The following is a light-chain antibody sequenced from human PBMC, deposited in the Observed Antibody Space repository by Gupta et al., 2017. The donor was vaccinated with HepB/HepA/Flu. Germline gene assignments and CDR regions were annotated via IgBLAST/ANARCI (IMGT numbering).Light chain of an antibody. J-gene: IGLJ1*01. CDR1: DSDVGDSKF. Sequence: QSALTPPASVSGSPGQTITISCPTHDSDVGDSKFVSWFQQLPDKAPKLIIFDVYSRPSGVSNRFSGSKSGNTASLTISGLQTEDEADYFCSSYTGSTPPYVFGTVTKVTVL. CDR3: SSYTGSTPPYV. CDR2: DVY. V-gene: IGLV2-14*01.